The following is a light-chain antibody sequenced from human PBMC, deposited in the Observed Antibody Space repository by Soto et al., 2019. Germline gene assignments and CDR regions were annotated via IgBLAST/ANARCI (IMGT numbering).Light chain of an antibody. CDR2: EVS. V-gene: IGLV2-14*01. J-gene: IGLJ1*01. CDR3: CSYAGSSTYV. Sequence: QSVLTQPASVSGSPGLSITISCTGTSSDVGGYNYVSWYQQHPGKAPKLMIYEVSNRPSGVSNRFSGSKSGYTAPLTISGLQAEDEADYYCCSYAGSSTYVFGTGTKVTVL. CDR1: SSDVGGYNY.